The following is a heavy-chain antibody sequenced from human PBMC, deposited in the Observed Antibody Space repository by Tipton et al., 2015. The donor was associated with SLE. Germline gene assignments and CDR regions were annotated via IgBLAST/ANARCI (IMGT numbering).Heavy chain of an antibody. CDR3: AKDREEYSRSAIDN. CDR1: GFAFSSYS. V-gene: IGHV3-23*01. CDR2: LTGGGDT. Sequence: SLRLSCAASGFAFSSYSMYWVRQAPGKGLEWVSTLTGGGDTVYPVSVRGRFTVSRDNSKDTLFLQVNSLRPEDTGVYYCAKDREEYSRSAIDNWGQGTLVTVSA. J-gene: IGHJ4*02. D-gene: IGHD6-6*01.